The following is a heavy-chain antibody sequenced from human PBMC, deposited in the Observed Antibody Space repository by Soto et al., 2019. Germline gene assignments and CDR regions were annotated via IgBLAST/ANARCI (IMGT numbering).Heavy chain of an antibody. CDR1: GGSVSSGIDY. J-gene: IGHJ4*02. CDR3: ARGFSPPDYGDSY. V-gene: IGHV4-61*01. Sequence: SETLSLTCTVSGGSVSSGIDYWSWIRQPPGKGLEWLGYIYYSGSTNYNPSLKSRVTISVDTSKKQFSLKLSSVTAADTAVYYCARGFSPPDYGDSYWGQGTLVTVSS. CDR2: IYYSGST. D-gene: IGHD4-17*01.